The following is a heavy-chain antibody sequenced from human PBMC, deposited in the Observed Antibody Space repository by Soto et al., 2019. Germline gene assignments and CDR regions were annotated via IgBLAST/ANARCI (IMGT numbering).Heavy chain of an antibody. CDR3: TVYTYVPDY. J-gene: IGHJ4*02. D-gene: IGHD2-8*01. CDR1: GFTFSGSA. V-gene: IGHV1-58*01. CDR2: IVVGSGKA. Sequence: QVQLVQSGTEVRKPGDSVTVSCKTSGFTFSGSAVQWVRQIRGQGLEWIGWIVVGSGKAKYAPKFQQRVTISMDKSTNTAYLEVNSLRHGDTAIYYCTVYTYVPDYWGQGTLVTFSS.